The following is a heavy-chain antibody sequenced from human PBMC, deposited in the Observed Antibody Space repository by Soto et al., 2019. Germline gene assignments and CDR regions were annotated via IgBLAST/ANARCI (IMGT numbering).Heavy chain of an antibody. Sequence: DSLQISCKASGYKFTTFWLNWVRQTPGKGLEWLGRIDPTDSFTNYSPPFEGHVTISVDRSISTAYLQWNSLQASDTAIYYCATSFYDSSVYRYFDFWCHGTPVTV. D-gene: IGHD3-22*01. CDR1: GYKFTTFW. CDR3: ATSFYDSSVYRYFDF. J-gene: IGHJ4*03. CDR2: IDPTDSFT. V-gene: IGHV5-10-1*01.